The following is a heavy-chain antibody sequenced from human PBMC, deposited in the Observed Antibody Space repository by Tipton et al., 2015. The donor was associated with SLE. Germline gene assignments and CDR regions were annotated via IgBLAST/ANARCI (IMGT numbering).Heavy chain of an antibody. CDR1: GGSFSGYY. D-gene: IGHD2-2*02. V-gene: IGHV4-34*01. CDR3: ARVVPAAIPSRGVIGWNYAYYYDMDV. J-gene: IGHJ6*03. Sequence: TLSLTCAVYGGSFSGYYWSWIRQPPGKGLEWIGEINHSGSTNYNPSLTSRVTISVDTSKNQFSLKLSSVTAADTAVYYCARVVPAAIPSRGVIGWNYAYYYDMDVWGKGTTVTVSS. CDR2: INHSGST.